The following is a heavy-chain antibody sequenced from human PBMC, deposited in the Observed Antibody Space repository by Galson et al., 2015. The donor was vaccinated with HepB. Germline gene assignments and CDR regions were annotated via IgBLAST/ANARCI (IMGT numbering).Heavy chain of an antibody. D-gene: IGHD6-13*01. CDR2: ISGSGGST. V-gene: IGHV3-23*01. Sequence: SLRLSCAASGFTFSSYAMSWVRQAPGKGLEWVSAISGSGGSTYYADSVKGRFTISRDNSKNTLYLQMNSLRAEDTAVYYCAKENLDRIAAAGLEASIHLDYGMDVWGQGTTVTVSS. CDR1: GFTFSSYA. CDR3: AKENLDRIAAAGLEASIHLDYGMDV. J-gene: IGHJ6*02.